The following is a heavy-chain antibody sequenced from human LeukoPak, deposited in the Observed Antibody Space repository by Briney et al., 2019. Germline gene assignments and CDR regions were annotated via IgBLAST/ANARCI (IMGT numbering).Heavy chain of an antibody. V-gene: IGHV1-2*02. CDR2: INPNSGGT. CDR1: GYTFTGYY. D-gene: IGHD1-26*01. J-gene: IGHJ4*02. CDR3: ARAPIVGATRAAFDY. Sequence: ASVTVSCKASGYTFTGYYMHWVRQAPGQGLEWMGWINPNSGGTNYAQKFQGRVTMTRDTSISTAYMELSRLRSDDTAVYYCARAPIVGATRAAFDYWGQGTLVTVSS.